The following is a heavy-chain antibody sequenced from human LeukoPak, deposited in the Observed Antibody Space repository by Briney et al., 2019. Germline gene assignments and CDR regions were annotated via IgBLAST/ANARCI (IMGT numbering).Heavy chain of an antibody. Sequence: SVKVSCKTSGDTFSNFVISWVRQAPGQGLEWMARIIPKFDLTKIAQKFEGRVTITADTSASTVYLELSNVRSDDTAIYYCTRDQNVRGVAAGMEGWFDPWGQGTLVTVSS. J-gene: IGHJ5*02. CDR3: TRDQNVRGVAAGMEGWFDP. V-gene: IGHV1-69*04. CDR2: IIPKFDLT. CDR1: GDTFSNFV. D-gene: IGHD1-1*01.